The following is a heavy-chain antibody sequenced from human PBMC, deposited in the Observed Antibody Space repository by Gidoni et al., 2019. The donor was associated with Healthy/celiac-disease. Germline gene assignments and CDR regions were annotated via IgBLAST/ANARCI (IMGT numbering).Heavy chain of an antibody. Sequence: EVQLVESGGGLVQPEESLRLSCAASGFTFTNSWMTWVRQAPGKGLEWVANIKQDGSEKYYVDSVRGRFTISRDNAKNSLYLQMNSLRAEDTAVYYCARGLGPDKLLPFDYWGQGTLVTVSS. D-gene: IGHD3-10*01. CDR1: GFTFTNSW. V-gene: IGHV3-7*01. CDR3: ARGLGPDKLLPFDY. CDR2: IKQDGSEK. J-gene: IGHJ4*02.